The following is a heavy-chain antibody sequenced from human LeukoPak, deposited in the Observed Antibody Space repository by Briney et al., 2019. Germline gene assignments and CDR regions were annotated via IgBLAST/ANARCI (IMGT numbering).Heavy chain of an antibody. CDR3: AKEERLFAHNEGVDY. J-gene: IGHJ4*02. Sequence: GGSLRLSCAASGFTFSRYSMNWVRQAPGKGLEWVSSISSSSSYRYYADSVKGRFTISRDNAKNSLHLQMNSLRAEDTAVYYCAKEERLFAHNEGVDYWGQGTLVTVSS. CDR2: ISSSSSYR. CDR1: GFTFSRYS. V-gene: IGHV3-21*01. D-gene: IGHD1-1*01.